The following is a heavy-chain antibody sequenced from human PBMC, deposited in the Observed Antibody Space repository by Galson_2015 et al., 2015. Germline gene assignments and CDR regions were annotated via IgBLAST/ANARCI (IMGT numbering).Heavy chain of an antibody. Sequence: SLRLSCAVSGFTFSGYWMHWVRQIPGKGLVWVSRINSDGSVITYADSVEGRFTISRDNAKNTLYLQLNSLRAEDTAVYYCARALKGGYGDSGRRAPFDVWGQGTLVTVSS. D-gene: IGHD2-21*02. V-gene: IGHV3-74*03. CDR3: ARALKGGYGDSGRRAPFDV. J-gene: IGHJ3*01. CDR2: INSDGSVI. CDR1: GFTFSGYW.